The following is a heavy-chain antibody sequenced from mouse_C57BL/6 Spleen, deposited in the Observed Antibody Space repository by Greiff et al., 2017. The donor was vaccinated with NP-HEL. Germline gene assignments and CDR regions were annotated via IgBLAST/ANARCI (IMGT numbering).Heavy chain of an antibody. CDR2: ISDGGSYT. V-gene: IGHV5-4*01. D-gene: IGHD2-1*01. J-gene: IGHJ4*01. CDR1: GFTFSSYA. Sequence: VKLVESGGGLVKPGGSLKLSCAASGFTFSSYAMSWVRQTPEKRLEWVATISDGGSYTYYPDNVKGRFTISRDNAKNNLYLQMSHLKSEDTAMYYCARDKGNYGAMDYWGQGTSVTVSS. CDR3: ARDKGNYGAMDY.